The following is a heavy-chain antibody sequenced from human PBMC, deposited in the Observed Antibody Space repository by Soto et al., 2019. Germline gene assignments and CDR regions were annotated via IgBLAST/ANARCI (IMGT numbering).Heavy chain of an antibody. Sequence: SETLSLTCTVSGVSIISYYWSWILQPPGKGLEYIGHIHYSGSTNYNPSLKSRVTMSVDASRNQFSLKLNSVTAADTAVYFCARHDNSRRYPLDFWGQGTLVTVSS. D-gene: IGHD2-15*01. J-gene: IGHJ4*02. CDR2: IHYSGST. CDR3: ARHDNSRRYPLDF. CDR1: GVSIISYY. V-gene: IGHV4-59*08.